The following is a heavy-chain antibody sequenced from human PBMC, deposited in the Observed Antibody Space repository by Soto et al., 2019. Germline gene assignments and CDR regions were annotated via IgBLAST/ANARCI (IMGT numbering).Heavy chain of an antibody. V-gene: IGHV4-34*01. Sequence: QVQLQQWGAGLLKPSETLSLTCAVYGGSFSGYYWSWIRQPPGKGLEWIGEINHSGSTNYNPSLKSRVIISVDTSKNQFSLKLSSVTAADTAVYYCARESSAAATDYWGQGTLVTVSS. D-gene: IGHD2-2*01. CDR1: GGSFSGYY. J-gene: IGHJ4*02. CDR2: INHSGST. CDR3: ARESSAAATDY.